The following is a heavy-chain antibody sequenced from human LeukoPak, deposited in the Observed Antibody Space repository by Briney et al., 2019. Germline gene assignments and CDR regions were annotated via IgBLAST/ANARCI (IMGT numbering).Heavy chain of an antibody. CDR1: GFIVSGDY. D-gene: IGHD3-10*01. CDR2: MYSGGAT. V-gene: IGHV3-53*01. Sequence: GGSLRLSCVVSGFIVSGDYMSWVRQAPGKGLEWVSVMYSGGATYYADSVKGRFTISRDNSKSTLYLQMNSLRAEDTAVYYCARNYGSGSYYNPWYYYYYMDVWGKGTTVTISS. CDR3: ARNYGSGSYYNPWYYYYYMDV. J-gene: IGHJ6*03.